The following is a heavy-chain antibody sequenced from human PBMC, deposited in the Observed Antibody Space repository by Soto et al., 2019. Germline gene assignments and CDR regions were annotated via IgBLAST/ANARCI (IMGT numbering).Heavy chain of an antibody. D-gene: IGHD3-10*01. CDR2: IYHSGST. V-gene: IGHV4-4*02. CDR1: SGSISSSNW. J-gene: IGHJ4*02. CDR3: VVYGSGSYFDY. Sequence: PSETLSLTCAVSSGSISSSNWWSWVRQPPGKGLEWIGEIYHSGSTNYNPSLKSRVTISVDKSKNQFSLKLSSVTAADTAVYYCVVYGSGSYFDYWGQGTLVTVSS.